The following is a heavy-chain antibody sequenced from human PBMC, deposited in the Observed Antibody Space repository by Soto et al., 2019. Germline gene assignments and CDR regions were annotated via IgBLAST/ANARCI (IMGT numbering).Heavy chain of an antibody. CDR1: GFTFSTYA. CDR2: ISYDGGNK. Sequence: QVQLVESGGGVVQPGRSLKLSCAASGFTFSTYAMHWVRQAPGKGLDWVAVISYDGGNKYYADSVKGRFTISRDNSKNTLYLQMNSLRAEDTAVYYFARATGYSSSWYGYWGQLTLVTVSS. J-gene: IGHJ4*02. D-gene: IGHD6-13*01. V-gene: IGHV3-30-3*01. CDR3: ARATGYSSSWYGY.